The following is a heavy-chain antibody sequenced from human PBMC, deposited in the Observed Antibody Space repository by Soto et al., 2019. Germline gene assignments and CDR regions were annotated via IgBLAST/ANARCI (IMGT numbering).Heavy chain of an antibody. CDR2: IDWDGEK. CDR3: ARTTNTGTDY. Sequence: SGPTLVNPTQTLTLTCTFSGFSLTSNEMRVTWIRQPPGKALEWLARIDWDGEKFYSSSLRTRLTISKDSSKNQVVLTMTNMDPVDTATYYCARTTNTGTDYWGQGTLVTVSS. D-gene: IGHD1-1*01. CDR1: GFSLTSNEMR. V-gene: IGHV2-70*04. J-gene: IGHJ4*02.